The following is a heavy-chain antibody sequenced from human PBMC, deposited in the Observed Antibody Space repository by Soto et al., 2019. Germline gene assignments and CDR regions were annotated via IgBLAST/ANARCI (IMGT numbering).Heavy chain of an antibody. CDR3: AKEDYYDSSGTRQRGLDY. Sequence: QVQLVESGGGVVQPGRSLRLSCAASGFTFSSYGMHWVRQAPGKGLEWVAVISYDGSNKYYADSVKGRFTISRDNSKNTLYLQMNSVRAEDTAVYYCAKEDYYDSSGTRQRGLDYWGQGTLVTVSS. CDR2: ISYDGSNK. V-gene: IGHV3-30*18. J-gene: IGHJ4*02. D-gene: IGHD3-22*01. CDR1: GFTFSSYG.